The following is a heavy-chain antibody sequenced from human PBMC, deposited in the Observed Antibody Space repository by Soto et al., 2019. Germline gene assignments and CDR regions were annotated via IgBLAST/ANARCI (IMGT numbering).Heavy chain of an antibody. CDR2: IIPMLAAP. J-gene: IGHJ2*01. V-gene: IGHV1-69*01. CDR1: GGSFRTYA. D-gene: IGHD2-15*01. CDR3: ARVGPPSPAVVWFFDL. Sequence: QGQLVQSGAEVKKPGSSVKVSCKASGGSFRTYAINWVRQAPGQGLEWMGGIIPMLAAPTYAEKFQGRFTITAAESTTTVYTALSSLTSEDTGVYYCARVGPPSPAVVWFFDLWGRGTLVTVS.